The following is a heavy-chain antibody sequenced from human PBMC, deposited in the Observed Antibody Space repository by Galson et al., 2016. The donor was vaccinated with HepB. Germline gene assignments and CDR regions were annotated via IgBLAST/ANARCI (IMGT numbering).Heavy chain of an antibody. CDR1: GFSVRANY. CDR2: IYSDGST. D-gene: IGHD6-19*01. J-gene: IGHJ4*02. V-gene: IGHV3-66*02. CDR3: ARGSSGKGGYFDY. Sequence: SLRLSCAASGFSVRANYMNWIRQAPGKGLEWVSTIYSDGSTNYADSVKGRFTISRDNSENTLYLHMNSLRPEDTAVYYCARGSSGKGGYFDYWGQGTLVTVSS.